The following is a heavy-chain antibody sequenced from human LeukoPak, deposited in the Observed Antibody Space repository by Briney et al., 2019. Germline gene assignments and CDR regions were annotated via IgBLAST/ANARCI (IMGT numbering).Heavy chain of an antibody. Sequence: GGSLRLSCAASGFTFSSYAMSWVRQAPGKGLEWVSAISGSGGSTYYADSVKGRFTISRDNSKNTLYLQMNSLRAEDTAVYYCAKGGVVVVAATPPYYFDYWGQGTLVTVSS. CDR1: GFTFSSYA. CDR2: ISGSGGST. CDR3: AKGGVVVVAATPPYYFDY. J-gene: IGHJ4*02. V-gene: IGHV3-23*01. D-gene: IGHD2-15*01.